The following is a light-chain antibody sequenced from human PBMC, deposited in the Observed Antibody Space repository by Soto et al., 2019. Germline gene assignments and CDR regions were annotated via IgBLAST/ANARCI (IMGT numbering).Light chain of an antibody. CDR3: QQGSNWPIT. CDR2: DAS. J-gene: IGKJ5*01. V-gene: IGKV3-11*01. CDR1: QSVSKY. Sequence: EIILTQSPDTLSLSPGERATLACRTSQSVSKYFAWYQQKPGRAPRLLIYDASSRATGIPARFIRSGSGTDFTLSFSGLEPKDFAIYYGQQGSNWPITFDNGTRLEIK.